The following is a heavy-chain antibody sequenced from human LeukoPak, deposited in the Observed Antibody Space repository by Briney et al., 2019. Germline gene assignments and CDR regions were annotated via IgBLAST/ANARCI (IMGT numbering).Heavy chain of an antibody. Sequence: GGSLRLSCAASGFSFSSYNMNWVRQAPGKGLEWISYIGSSGSPTHYADSVGGRFTISRDNAKNSLYLQMNSLRDEDTAVYFCARRPYSDTSGRLSDVWGQGTTVTVSS. CDR2: IGSSGSPT. CDR1: GFSFSSYN. J-gene: IGHJ6*02. CDR3: ARRPYSDTSGRLSDV. V-gene: IGHV3-48*02. D-gene: IGHD3-22*01.